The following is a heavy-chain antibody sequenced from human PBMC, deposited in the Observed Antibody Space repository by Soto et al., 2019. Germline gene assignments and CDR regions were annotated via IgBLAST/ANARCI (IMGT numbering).Heavy chain of an antibody. V-gene: IGHV1-18*01. CDR3: ARGRYGDY. D-gene: IGHD1-1*01. CDR1: GYAFTTYG. J-gene: IGHJ4*02. Sequence: QVHLVQSGAEVKKPGASVKVSCQGSGYAFTTYGITWVRQAPGQGLEWMGWISAHNGNTNYAQKLQGRVTVTRDTSTSTAHMELRSLRYDDTAVYYGARGRYGDYWGQGALVTVSS. CDR2: ISAHNGNT.